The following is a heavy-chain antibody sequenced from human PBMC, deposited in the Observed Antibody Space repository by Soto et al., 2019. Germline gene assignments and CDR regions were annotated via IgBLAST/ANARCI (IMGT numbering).Heavy chain of an antibody. CDR3: ARGGTAIWALFDY. Sequence: QVHLVQSGAEVKKPGASVKVSCKASGYTFTNYAIHWVRQAPGQSLEWMGWINAGNGNTKYSQEFQGRVTITRDTSASTAYMELSSLRSEDTAVYYCARGGTAIWALFDYWGQGTLVTVSS. CDR2: INAGNGNT. V-gene: IGHV1-3*01. D-gene: IGHD3-16*01. J-gene: IGHJ4*02. CDR1: GYTFTNYA.